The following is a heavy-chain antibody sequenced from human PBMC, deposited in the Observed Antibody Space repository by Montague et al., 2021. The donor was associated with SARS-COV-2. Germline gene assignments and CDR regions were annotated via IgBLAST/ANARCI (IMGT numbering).Heavy chain of an antibody. V-gene: IGHV3-30*04. J-gene: IGHJ2*01. CDR2: ISYDGSNK. D-gene: IGHD1-26*01. CDR3: ARDLGGYFDL. Sequence: SLRLSCAASGFIFSHFAFHWVRQAPGKGLEWVAVISYDGSNKYYADSVKGRFTISRDNSKDTLYLQMNSLRAEDTAVYYCARDLGGYFDLWGRGTLVTVSS. CDR1: GFIFSHFA.